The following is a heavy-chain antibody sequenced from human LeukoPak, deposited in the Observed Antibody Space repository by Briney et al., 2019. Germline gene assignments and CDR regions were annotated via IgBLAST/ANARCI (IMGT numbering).Heavy chain of an antibody. CDR2: INHSGST. J-gene: IGHJ1*01. CDR1: GGSISSYY. V-gene: IGHV4-34*01. Sequence: ETLSLTCTVSGGSISSYYWSWIRQPPGKGLEWIGEINHSGSTNYNPSLKSRVTISVDTSKNQFSLKLSSVTAADTAVYYCARGLYYYDSSGYRYFQHWGQGTLVTVSS. D-gene: IGHD3-22*01. CDR3: ARGLYYYDSSGYRYFQH.